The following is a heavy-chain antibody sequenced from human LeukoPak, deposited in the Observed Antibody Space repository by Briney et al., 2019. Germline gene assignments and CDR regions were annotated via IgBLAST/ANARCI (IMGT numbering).Heavy chain of an antibody. CDR1: GFTFSTYA. D-gene: IGHD3-22*01. CDR2: ISGSGGGT. CDR3: ARDRVSSGRSYYFDY. J-gene: IGHJ4*02. Sequence: GGSLRLSCAASGFTFSTYAMSWVRQAPGKGLEWVSAISGSGGGTYYADSVKGRFTISRDNSRDTLYLQMSSLRAEDTAVYYCARDRVSSGRSYYFDYWGQGTLVTVSS. V-gene: IGHV3-23*01.